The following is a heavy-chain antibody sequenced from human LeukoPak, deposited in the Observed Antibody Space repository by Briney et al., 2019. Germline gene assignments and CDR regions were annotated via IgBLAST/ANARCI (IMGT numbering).Heavy chain of an antibody. J-gene: IGHJ6*02. V-gene: IGHV3-30*18. CDR3: AKSDTSDYGGNYYYGMDV. Sequence: GRSLRLSCAASGFTFSSYGMHWVRQAPGKGLEWVAVISYDGSNKYYADSVKGRFTISRDNSKNTLYLQMNSLRAEGTAVYYCAKSDTSDYGGNYYYGMDVWGQGTTVTVSS. D-gene: IGHD4-23*01. CDR2: ISYDGSNK. CDR1: GFTFSSYG.